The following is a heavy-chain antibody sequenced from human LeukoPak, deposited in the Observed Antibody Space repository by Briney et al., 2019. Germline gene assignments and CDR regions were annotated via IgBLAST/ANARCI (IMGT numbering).Heavy chain of an antibody. V-gene: IGHV4-30-4*01. CDR3: ARVIVLMVHALLD. CDR1: GGSISSGDHY. D-gene: IGHD2-8*01. Sequence: PSETLSLTCTVSGGSISSGDHYWSWIRQPPGKGLEWIGYIYYTGSTYYNPSLKSRVTISVDMSKNQFSLKLNSVTAADTAVYYCARVIVLMVHALLDWGQGTLVTVSS. J-gene: IGHJ4*02. CDR2: IYYTGST.